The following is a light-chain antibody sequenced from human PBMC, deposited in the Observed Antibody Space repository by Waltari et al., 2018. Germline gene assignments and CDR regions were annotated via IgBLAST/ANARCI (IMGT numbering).Light chain of an antibody. CDR1: KLGDKN. J-gene: IGLJ1*01. Sequence: SYDLSQPPSVSVSPGQTARITCSGDKLGDKNACWYQQKPGQSPVLVIYQDKRRPSGSPGRFSGSNSGNTATLTISGTQAMDEADYYCQALDSTTVGVFGPGTKVTVL. CDR3: QALDSTTVGV. CDR2: QDK. V-gene: IGLV3-1*01.